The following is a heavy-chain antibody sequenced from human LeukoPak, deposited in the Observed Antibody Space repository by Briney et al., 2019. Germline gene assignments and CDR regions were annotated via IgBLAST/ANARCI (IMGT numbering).Heavy chain of an antibody. Sequence: ASVKVSCKASGYTFTSYGISWVRQAPGQGLEWMGWISACNGNTNYAQKLQGRVTMTTDTSTSTAYMELRSLRSDDTAVYYCARGSSSWYAPNYYGMDVWGQGTTVTVSS. J-gene: IGHJ6*02. CDR2: ISACNGNT. CDR1: GYTFTSYG. CDR3: ARGSSSWYAPNYYGMDV. D-gene: IGHD6-13*01. V-gene: IGHV1-18*01.